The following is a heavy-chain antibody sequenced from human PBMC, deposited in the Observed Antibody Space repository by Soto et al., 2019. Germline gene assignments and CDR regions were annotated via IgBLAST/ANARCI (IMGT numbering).Heavy chain of an antibody. CDR3: ARAPKPTPYDYDSSGYSGY. Sequence: QVQLVQSGAEVKKPGASVKVSCKASGYTFTSYGISWVRQAPGQGLEWMGWISAYNGNTNYAQKLQGRVTMTTDTSTSTAYMELRSLRSDDTAVYYCARAPKPTPYDYDSSGYSGYWGQGTLVTVSS. V-gene: IGHV1-18*01. D-gene: IGHD3-22*01. CDR2: ISAYNGNT. J-gene: IGHJ4*02. CDR1: GYTFTSYG.